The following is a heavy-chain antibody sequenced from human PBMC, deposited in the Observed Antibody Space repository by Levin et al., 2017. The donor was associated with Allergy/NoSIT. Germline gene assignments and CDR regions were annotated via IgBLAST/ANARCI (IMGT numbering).Heavy chain of an antibody. D-gene: IGHD5-18*01. Sequence: SQTLSLTCAVSGGSFSGYLWIWIRQSPGKGPEWIGEINHSGTTNYNPSLKSRVTISLDTSKSQFSLRLRSVTAADTAVYYCARGRRIPVWPASILNSFYYGMDVWGQGTTVAVSS. CDR2: INHSGTT. V-gene: IGHV4-34*01. CDR1: GGSFSGYL. J-gene: IGHJ6*02. CDR3: ARGRRIPVWPASILNSFYYGMDV.